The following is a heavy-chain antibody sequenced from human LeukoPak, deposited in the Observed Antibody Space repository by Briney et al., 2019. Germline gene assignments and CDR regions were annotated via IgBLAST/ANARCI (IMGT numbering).Heavy chain of an antibody. V-gene: IGHV1-18*01. D-gene: IGHD3-9*01. Sequence: ASVKVSCKASGYTFTSNGISWVRQAPGQGLEWMGWISAYNGNTNYAQKLQGRVTMTTDTSTSTAYMELRSLRSDDTVVYYCARDKHDILTGYYRDAFDIWGQGTMVTVSS. CDR2: ISAYNGNT. J-gene: IGHJ3*02. CDR3: ARDKHDILTGYYRDAFDI. CDR1: GYTFTSNG.